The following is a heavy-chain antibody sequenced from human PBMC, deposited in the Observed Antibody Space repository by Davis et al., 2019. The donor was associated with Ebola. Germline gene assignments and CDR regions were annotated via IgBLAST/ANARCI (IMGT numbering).Heavy chain of an antibody. CDR1: GGSISSSNW. CDR2: NYYSGST. D-gene: IGHD2/OR15-2a*01. V-gene: IGHV4-39*01. CDR3: ASNFFY. Sequence: SETLSLTCAVSGGSISSSNWCSWVRQPAGKRLEWIGSNYYSGSTYYNPSLKSRITISVDTSKNQFSLKLSSVTAADTAVYYCASNFFYWGQGTLVTVSS. J-gene: IGHJ4*02.